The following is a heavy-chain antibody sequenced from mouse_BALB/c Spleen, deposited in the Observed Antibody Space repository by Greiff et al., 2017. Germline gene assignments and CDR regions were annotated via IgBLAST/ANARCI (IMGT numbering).Heavy chain of an antibody. D-gene: IGHD2-4*01. Sequence: VKVVESGPGLVAPSQSLSITCTVSGFSLTSYGVSWVRQPPGKGLEWLGVIWGDGSTNYHSALISRLSISKDNSKSQVFLKLNSLQTDDTATYYCAKEGGLRLPYAMDYWGQGTSVTVSS. CDR3: AKEGGLRLPYAMDY. CDR2: IWGDGST. J-gene: IGHJ4*01. V-gene: IGHV2-3*01. CDR1: GFSLTSYG.